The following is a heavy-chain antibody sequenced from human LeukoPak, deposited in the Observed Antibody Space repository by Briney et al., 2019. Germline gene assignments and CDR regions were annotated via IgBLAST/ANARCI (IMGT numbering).Heavy chain of an antibody. CDR2: ISYDGSNK. Sequence: GGSLRLSCAASGFTFSSYAMHWVRQAPGKGLEWVAVISYDGSNKYYADSVKGRFTISRDNSKNTLYLQMNSLRAEDTAVYYCARDATIFGEDHYYYGMDVWGQGTTVTVSS. D-gene: IGHD3-3*01. CDR3: ARDATIFGEDHYYYGMDV. CDR1: GFTFSSYA. J-gene: IGHJ6*02. V-gene: IGHV3-30-3*01.